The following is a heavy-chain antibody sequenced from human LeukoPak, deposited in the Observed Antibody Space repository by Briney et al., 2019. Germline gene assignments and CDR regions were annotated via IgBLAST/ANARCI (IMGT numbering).Heavy chain of an antibody. CDR3: ARGPAYYYDSSGPYFDY. J-gene: IGHJ4*02. Sequence: PSETLSLTCIVSGGSISSYYWSWIRQPPGKGLEWIGEINHSGSTNYNPSLKSRVTISVDTSKNQFSLKLSSVTAADTAVYYCARGPAYYYDSSGPYFDYWGQGTLVTVSS. CDR2: INHSGST. V-gene: IGHV4-34*01. CDR1: GGSISSYY. D-gene: IGHD3-22*01.